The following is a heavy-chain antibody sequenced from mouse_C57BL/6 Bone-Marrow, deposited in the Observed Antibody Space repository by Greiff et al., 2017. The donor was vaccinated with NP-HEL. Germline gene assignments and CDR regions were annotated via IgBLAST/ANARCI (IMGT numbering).Heavy chain of an antibody. CDR1: GFTFTDYY. Sequence: EVMLVESGGGLVQPGGSLSLSCAASGFTFTDYYMSWVRQPPGKALEWLGFIRNKANGYTTEYSASVKGRFTISRDNAHSNLYLQMNELRAEDSATYYCERYKDCDAMDYWGQGTSVTVSS. CDR2: IRNKANGYTT. V-gene: IGHV7-3*01. CDR3: ERYKDCDAMDY. J-gene: IGHJ4*01. D-gene: IGHD2-13*01.